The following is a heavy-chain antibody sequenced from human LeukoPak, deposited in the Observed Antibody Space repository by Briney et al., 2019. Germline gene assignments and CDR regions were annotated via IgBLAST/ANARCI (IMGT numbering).Heavy chain of an antibody. CDR2: IRYDGGNK. CDR1: GFTFSSFS. Sequence: PGGSLRLSCAASGFTFSSFSMHWVRQAPGKGLEWVAFIRYDGGNKNYADSVKGRFTVSRDNSKNTLYLQMNSLRTEDTAVYYCAKGGTGQQFYFDYWGQGSLVTVSS. CDR3: AKGGTGQQFYFDY. V-gene: IGHV3-30*02. J-gene: IGHJ4*02. D-gene: IGHD2-8*02.